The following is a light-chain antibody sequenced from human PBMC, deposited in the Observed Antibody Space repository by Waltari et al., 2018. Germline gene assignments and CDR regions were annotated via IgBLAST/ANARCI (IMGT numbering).Light chain of an antibody. J-gene: IGKJ1*01. CDR2: GAS. Sequence: VLTQSPGTLSLSPGQRATLSCRASQSVSSNYLAWYQQKPGQAPRLLIYGASTRATGIPDRFSGSGSGTDFTLTIRRLEPEDFAVYYCQQYGSSPQTFGQGTKVDFK. CDR1: QSVSSNY. CDR3: QQYGSSPQT. V-gene: IGKV3-20*01.